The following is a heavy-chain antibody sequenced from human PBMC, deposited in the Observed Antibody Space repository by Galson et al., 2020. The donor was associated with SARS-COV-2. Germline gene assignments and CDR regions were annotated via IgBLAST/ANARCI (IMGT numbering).Heavy chain of an antibody. J-gene: IGHJ4*02. D-gene: IGHD3-9*01. Sequence: SLKISCAASGFTFDDYAMHWVRQAPGKGLEWVSGISWNSGSIGYADSVKGRFTISRDNAKNSLYLQMNSLRAEDTAVYYCARGPMADILTGYWVVARGFLDYWGQGTLVTVSS. V-gene: IGHV3-9*01. CDR1: GFTFDDYA. CDR3: ARGPMADILTGYWVVARGFLDY. CDR2: ISWNSGSI.